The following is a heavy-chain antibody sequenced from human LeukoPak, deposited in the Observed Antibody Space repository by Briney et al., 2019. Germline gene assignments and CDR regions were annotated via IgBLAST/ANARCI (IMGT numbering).Heavy chain of an antibody. CDR2: VTSSGGTT. J-gene: IGHJ5*02. Sequence: GGSLRLSCAASGFTFNNYEMNWVRQAPGKGLEWISYVTSSGGTTYYADSVKGLFTISRDNAKNSLYLQMNSLRAEDTAVYYCAREGGSKNWFDPWGQGTLVTVSS. D-gene: IGHD1-26*01. CDR1: GFTFNNYE. V-gene: IGHV3-48*03. CDR3: AREGGSKNWFDP.